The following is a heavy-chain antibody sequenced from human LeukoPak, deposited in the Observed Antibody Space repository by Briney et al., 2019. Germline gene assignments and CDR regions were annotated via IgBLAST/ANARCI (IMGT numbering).Heavy chain of an antibody. CDR3: ATGKYSSSSDRFDY. D-gene: IGHD6-6*01. CDR1: GFTFDDYA. Sequence: GRSLRLSCAASGFTFDDYAMHWVCQAPGKGLVWVSRINSDGSSTSYADSVKGRFTISRDNAKNTLYLQMNSLRAEDTAVYYCATGKYSSSSDRFDYWGQGTLVTVSS. V-gene: IGHV3-74*01. CDR2: INSDGSST. J-gene: IGHJ4*02.